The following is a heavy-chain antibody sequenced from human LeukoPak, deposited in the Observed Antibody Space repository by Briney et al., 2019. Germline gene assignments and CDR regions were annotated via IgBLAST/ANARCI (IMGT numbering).Heavy chain of an antibody. CDR1: GFTFSSYG. V-gene: IGHV3-30*18. CDR3: AKKRVSGAMGNYFDY. J-gene: IGHJ4*02. Sequence: GGSLRLSCAASGFTFSSYGMHWVRQAPGKGLEWVAVISYDGSNKYYADSVKGRFTISRDNSKNTLYLQMNSLRADDTAVYYCAKKRVSGAMGNYFDYWGQGTLVTVSS. D-gene: IGHD1-26*01. CDR2: ISYDGSNK.